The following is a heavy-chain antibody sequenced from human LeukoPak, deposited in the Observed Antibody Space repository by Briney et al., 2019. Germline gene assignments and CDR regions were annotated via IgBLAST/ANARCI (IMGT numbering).Heavy chain of an antibody. CDR3: AREENSGSPPYYMDV. J-gene: IGHJ6*03. Sequence: SETLSLTCAVYGGSFSGYYWSWIRQPPGKGLEWIGEINHSGSTNYNPSLKSRVTISVDTSKNQFSLKLSSVTAADTAVYYCAREENSGSPPYYMDVWGKGTTVTVSS. D-gene: IGHD1-26*01. CDR1: GGSFSGYY. V-gene: IGHV4-34*01. CDR2: INHSGST.